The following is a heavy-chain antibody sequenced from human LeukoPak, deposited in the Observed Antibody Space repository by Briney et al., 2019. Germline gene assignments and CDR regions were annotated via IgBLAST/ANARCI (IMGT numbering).Heavy chain of an antibody. CDR2: MSPNSGNT. CDR1: GYTFTSYD. D-gene: IGHD1-26*01. CDR3: ATRVGATWRLGAFDI. V-gene: IGHV1-8*01. J-gene: IGHJ3*02. Sequence: ASVKVSCKASGYTFTSYDINWVRQATGQGLEWMGWMSPNSGNTGYAQKFQGRVTMTRNTSISTAYMELSSLRSEDTAVYYCATRVGATWRLGAFDIWGQGTMVTVSS.